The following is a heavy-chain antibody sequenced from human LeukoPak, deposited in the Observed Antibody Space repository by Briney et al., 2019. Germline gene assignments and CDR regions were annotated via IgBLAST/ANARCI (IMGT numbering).Heavy chain of an antibody. Sequence: PSETLSLTCTVSGGSISSSSYYWGWIRQPPGKGLEWIGSIYYSGSTYYDPSLKSRVTISVDTSKNQFSLKLSSVTAADTAVYYCARWGSTASNWFDPWGQGTLVTVSS. CDR3: ARWGSTASNWFDP. D-gene: IGHD2/OR15-2a*01. J-gene: IGHJ5*02. CDR2: IYYSGST. V-gene: IGHV4-39*01. CDR1: GGSISSSSYY.